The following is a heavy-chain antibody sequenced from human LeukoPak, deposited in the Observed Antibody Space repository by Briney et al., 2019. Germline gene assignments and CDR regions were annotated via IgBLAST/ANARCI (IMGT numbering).Heavy chain of an antibody. CDR1: GFTFSSSW. Sequence: GGSLRLSCAASGFTFSSSWMTWVRQAPGKGLEWVAHIKEDGNEEYYVDSVKGRFTISSDNAKNSLYLQMNSLRAEDTAVFYCARWNNDWEFDYWGQGTLVSVSS. CDR3: ARWNNDWEFDY. D-gene: IGHD1/OR15-1a*01. CDR2: IKEDGNEE. J-gene: IGHJ4*02. V-gene: IGHV3-7*05.